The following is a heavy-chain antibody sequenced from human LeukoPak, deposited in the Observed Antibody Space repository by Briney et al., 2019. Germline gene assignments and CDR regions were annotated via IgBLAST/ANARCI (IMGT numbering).Heavy chain of an antibody. CDR1: GYSFSNYW. D-gene: IGHD3-10*01. V-gene: IGHV5-51*01. J-gene: IGHJ5*02. Sequence: GESLKISCKASGYSFSNYWIGWVRQMPGKGLELMGIFYPGDSDSRYSPSFQGQVTISADKSFSTAYLQWSSLKASDTAMYYCARGLMIRGDRWFDPWGQGTLVTVSS. CDR3: ARGLMIRGDRWFDP. CDR2: FYPGDSDS.